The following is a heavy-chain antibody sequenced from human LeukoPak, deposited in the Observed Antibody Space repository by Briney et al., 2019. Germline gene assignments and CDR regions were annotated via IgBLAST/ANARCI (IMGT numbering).Heavy chain of an antibody. CDR2: ISSSSSTI. CDR3: ARAPTMIVVVPSYFDY. Sequence: RGSLRLSCAASGFTFSSYSMNWVRQAPGKGLEWVSYISSSSSTIYYADSVKGRFTISRDNAKNSLYLQMNSLRAEDTAVYYCARAPTMIVVVPSYFDYWGQGTLVTVSS. CDR1: GFTFSSYS. J-gene: IGHJ4*02. D-gene: IGHD3-22*01. V-gene: IGHV3-48*04.